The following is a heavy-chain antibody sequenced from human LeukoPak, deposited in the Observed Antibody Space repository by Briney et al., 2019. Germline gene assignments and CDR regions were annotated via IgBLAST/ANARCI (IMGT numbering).Heavy chain of an antibody. CDR2: INHSGGA. Sequence: SETLSLTCAVSGGSFSGYYWTWIRQPPGKGLEWIGEINHSGGANYNPSLKSRVTISLDTSKNQFSLKLSSVTAADTAVYYCARGQGTVTTHWGQGTLVTVSS. V-gene: IGHV4-34*01. D-gene: IGHD4-17*01. CDR3: ARGQGTVTTH. J-gene: IGHJ4*02. CDR1: GGSFSGYY.